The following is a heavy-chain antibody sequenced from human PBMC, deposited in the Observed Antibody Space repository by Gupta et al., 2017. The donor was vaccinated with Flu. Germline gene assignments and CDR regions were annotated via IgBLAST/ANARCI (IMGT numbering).Heavy chain of an antibody. CDR2: LHRSGTA. Sequence: QLQLQESASGLVSPSQTLSLTSAVSGAHINRAAYSCSWIRQPPGQSLALIWDLHRSGTASYNPSIKSRVTISVGSSKNQFALNLRSVSAADTAMYDCARTFGPTLFGGTASHNGFDSWGQGTLVTVSS. J-gene: IGHJ5*01. D-gene: IGHD3-16*01. CDR1: GAHINRAAYS. V-gene: IGHV4-30-2*01. CDR3: ARTFGPTLFGGTASHNGFDS.